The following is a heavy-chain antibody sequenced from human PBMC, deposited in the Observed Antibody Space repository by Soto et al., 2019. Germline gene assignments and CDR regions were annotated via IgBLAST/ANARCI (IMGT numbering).Heavy chain of an antibody. Sequence: NPSETLSLTCSVSGVSVSSGSYYWSWIRQPPGKGLEWIGYIYYSGSTNYNPPLKSRVTISVDTSKNQFSLKLSSVTAADTAVYYCARYSSGYYSNNWFDPWGQGTLVTVSS. CDR1: GVSVSSGSYY. D-gene: IGHD3-22*01. J-gene: IGHJ5*02. CDR3: ARYSSGYYSNNWFDP. CDR2: IYYSGST. V-gene: IGHV4-61*01.